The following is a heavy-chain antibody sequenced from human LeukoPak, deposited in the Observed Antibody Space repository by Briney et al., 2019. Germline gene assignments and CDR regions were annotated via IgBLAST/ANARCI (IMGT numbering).Heavy chain of an antibody. Sequence: PSETLSLTCAAYGGTFSGYDWSWIRQAPGKGLEWIGEISHRGSSNYNPSPKNRLTISVDATKNQFSHMLSTVTAADTTAYYYGSDTVWGRMGDYYPCMDVCDKGTTVTVSS. D-gene: IGHD3-16*01. V-gene: IGHV4-34*08. CDR1: GGTFSGYD. CDR3: GSDTVWGRMGDYYPCMDV. CDR2: ISHRGSS. J-gene: IGHJ6*03.